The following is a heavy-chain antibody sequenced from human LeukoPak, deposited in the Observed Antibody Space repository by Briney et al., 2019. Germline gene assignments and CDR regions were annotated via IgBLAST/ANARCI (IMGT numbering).Heavy chain of an antibody. CDR3: ARTSTADFWSGTYDY. D-gene: IGHD3-3*01. J-gene: IGHJ4*02. CDR1: GGSISRYY. V-gene: IGHV4-59*01. Sequence: KASETLSLTCTVSGGSISRYYWSWIRQPPGKGLEWIEYIYYSGSTNYNPSLKSRATISVDTSKIQLSLKLSSVTAADTAVYYCARTSTADFWSGTYDYWGQGTLVTVSS. CDR2: IYYSGST.